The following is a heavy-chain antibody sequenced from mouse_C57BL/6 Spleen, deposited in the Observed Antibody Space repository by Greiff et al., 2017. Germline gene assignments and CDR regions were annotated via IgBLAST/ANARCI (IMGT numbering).Heavy chain of an antibody. CDR3: ARSYYGSSCGGDFDY. D-gene: IGHD1-1*01. CDR1: GYAFSSYW. J-gene: IGHJ2*01. CDR2: IYPGDGDT. Sequence: VQLQESGAELVKPGASVKISCKASGYAFSSYWMNWVKQRPGKGLEWIGQIYPGDGDTNYNGKFKGKATLTADKSSSTAYMQLSSLTSEDSAVYFCARSYYGSSCGGDFDYWGQGTTLTVSS. V-gene: IGHV1-80*01.